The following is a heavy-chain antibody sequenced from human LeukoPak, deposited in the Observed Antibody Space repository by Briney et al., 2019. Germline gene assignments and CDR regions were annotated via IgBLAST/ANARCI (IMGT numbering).Heavy chain of an antibody. CDR3: ARLTKFLTTYYPTP. Sequence: SETLSLTCTVSGGSITGYYWSWIRQPPGKGLEWVGYIFSSGSTNYNPSLKSRVTISLDMSKSQFSLKLISVTASDTAVYYCARLTKFLTTYYPTPWGQGTLVTVSS. D-gene: IGHD2/OR15-2a*01. CDR2: IFSSGST. V-gene: IGHV4-59*08. CDR1: GGSITGYY. J-gene: IGHJ5*02.